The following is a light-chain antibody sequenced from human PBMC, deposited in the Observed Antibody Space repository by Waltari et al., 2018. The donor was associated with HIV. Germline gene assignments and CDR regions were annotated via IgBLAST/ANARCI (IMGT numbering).Light chain of an antibody. J-gene: IGLJ2*01. CDR3: AAWDDSLSVV. CDR1: TSNIGSYY. CDR2: RNN. Sequence: QSVLTQPPSASGTPGQRVTISCSGSTSNIGSYYVYWYQQLPGTTPKHLIYRNNQRPSGVPDRFSGSKSGTSASLAISGLRSEDEADYYCAAWDDSLSVVFGGGTKLTVL. V-gene: IGLV1-47*01.